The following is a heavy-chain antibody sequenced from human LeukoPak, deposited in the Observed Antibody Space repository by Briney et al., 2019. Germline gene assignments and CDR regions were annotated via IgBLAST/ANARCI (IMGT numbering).Heavy chain of an antibody. CDR3: ASLPSIVGATGGDY. D-gene: IGHD1-26*01. V-gene: IGHV1-69*01. J-gene: IGHJ4*02. Sequence: VQVSRQSSGGTLSSYAISSVRPPPGQGLEWVGGIIPILCTAIYPQPLQRRVTITADGSTSTVSVELSRLKYEDTAVYYCASLPSIVGATGGDYWGQGTLVTVSS. CDR1: GGTLSSYA. CDR2: IIPILCTA.